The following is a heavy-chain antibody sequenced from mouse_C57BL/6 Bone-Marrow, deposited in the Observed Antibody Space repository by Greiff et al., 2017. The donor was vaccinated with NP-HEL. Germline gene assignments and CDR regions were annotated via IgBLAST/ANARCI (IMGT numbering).Heavy chain of an antibody. J-gene: IGHJ2*01. V-gene: IGHV5-6*01. CDR3: ARHYYGNYFDY. CDR1: GFTFSSYG. Sequence: EVMLVESGGDLVKPGGSLKLSCAASGFTFSSYGMSWVRQTPDKRLAWVATISSGGSYTYYPDSVKGRFTISRDNAKNTLYLQMSSLKSEDTAMYYCARHYYGNYFDYWGQGTTLTVSS. CDR2: ISSGGSYT. D-gene: IGHD2-1*01.